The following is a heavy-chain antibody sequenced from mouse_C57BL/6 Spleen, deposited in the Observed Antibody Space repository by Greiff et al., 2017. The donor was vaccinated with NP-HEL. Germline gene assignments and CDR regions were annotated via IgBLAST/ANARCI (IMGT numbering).Heavy chain of an antibody. V-gene: IGHV5-17*01. Sequence: DVKLVESGGGLVKPGGSLKLSCAASGFTFSDYGMHWVRQAPEKGLEWVAYISSGSSTIYYADTVKGRFTISRDNAKNTLFLQMTSLRAEDTGMYYCARDSNYSYAMYYWGQGAPLTVSS. CDR1: GFTFSDYG. J-gene: IGHJ4*01. CDR2: ISSGSSTI. CDR3: ARDSNYSYAMYY. D-gene: IGHD2-5*01.